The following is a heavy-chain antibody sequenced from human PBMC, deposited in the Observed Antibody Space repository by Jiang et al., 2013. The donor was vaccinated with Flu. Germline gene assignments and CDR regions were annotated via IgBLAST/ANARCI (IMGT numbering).Heavy chain of an antibody. CDR3: AKAMYFGGNTYLELHY. CDR2: ISGSGDTT. D-gene: IGHD2-15*01. CDR1: GFSFSNYA. J-gene: IGHJ4*02. V-gene: IGHV3-23*01. Sequence: VQLLESGGGLVQPGGSLRLSCAASGFSFSNYAMNWVRQAPGKGLEWVSGISGSGDTTYYADSVKGRFTISRDNSKNTLSLQMNSLRVEDTALYYCAKAMYFGGNTYLELHYWGQGTLVTVSS.